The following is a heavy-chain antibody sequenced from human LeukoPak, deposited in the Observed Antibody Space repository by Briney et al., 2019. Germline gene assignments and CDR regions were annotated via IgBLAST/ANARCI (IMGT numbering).Heavy chain of an antibody. CDR1: GYSFTDYF. CDR3: ARERSPHYVDSSGYSF. CDR2: VDPEDGEA. D-gene: IGHD3-22*01. Sequence: ASVKVSCKASGYSFTDYFIHWVQQAPGKGFEWMGRVDPEDGEAINAGKFQGRVTITADRSTDTAYMGLSSLRSDDTAVYFCARERSPHYVDSSGYSFWGQGTLVTVSS. V-gene: IGHV1-69-2*01. J-gene: IGHJ4*02.